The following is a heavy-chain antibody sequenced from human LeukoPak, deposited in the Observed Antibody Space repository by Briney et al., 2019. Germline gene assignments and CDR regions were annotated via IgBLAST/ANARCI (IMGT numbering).Heavy chain of an antibody. CDR3: ARVGSHDDSLFYFDY. CDR2: IYYSGST. Sequence: SETLSLTCTVSGGSISSYYWSWIRQPPGKGLEWIGYIYYSGSTNYNPSLKSRVTISVDTSKNQFSLKLSSVTAADTAVYYCARVGSHDDSLFYFDYWGQGTLVTVSS. J-gene: IGHJ4*02. CDR1: GGSISSYY. V-gene: IGHV4-59*01. D-gene: IGHD4-11*01.